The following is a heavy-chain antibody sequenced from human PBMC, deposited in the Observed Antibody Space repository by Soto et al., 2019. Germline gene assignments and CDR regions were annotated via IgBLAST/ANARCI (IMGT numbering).Heavy chain of an antibody. CDR2: IYHSGTT. V-gene: IGHV4-38-2*02. D-gene: IGHD3-16*01. Sequence: SETLSLTCAVSGASIGSGYYWAWIRQPPGKGLEWIGSIYHSGTTYYNPSLTSRVTISVDTSKNQFSLTLKYLSAEDTGVYFCERDIGFDYVNWGQGTLVTVSS. CDR1: GASIGSGYY. CDR3: ERDIGFDYVN. J-gene: IGHJ4*02.